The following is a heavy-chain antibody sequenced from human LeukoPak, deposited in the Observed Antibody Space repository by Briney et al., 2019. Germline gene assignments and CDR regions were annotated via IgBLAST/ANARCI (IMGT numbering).Heavy chain of an antibody. Sequence: SETLSLTCTVSGGSISSSSYYWSWIRQPPGKGLEWIGYIYYSGSTSYNPSLKSRVTISVDTSKNHFSLRLSSVTAADSAVYYCARGSYEQGVDYWGQGTLVTVSS. D-gene: IGHD3-3*01. CDR2: IYYSGST. CDR1: GGSISSSSYY. J-gene: IGHJ4*02. CDR3: ARGSYEQGVDY. V-gene: IGHV4-61*03.